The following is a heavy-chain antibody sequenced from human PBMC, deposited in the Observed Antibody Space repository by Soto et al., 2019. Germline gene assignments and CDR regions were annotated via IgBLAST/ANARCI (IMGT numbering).Heavy chain of an antibody. CDR2: IYYSGST. D-gene: IGHD5-18*01. CDR3: ARLLDTPMDFDY. CDR1: GGSISSYY. V-gene: IGHV4-59*08. Sequence: SETLSLTCTVSGGSISSYYWSWIRQPPGKGLEWIGYIYYSGSTNYNPSLKSRVTISVDTSKNQFSLKLSSVTAADTAVYYCARLLDTPMDFDYWGKGTLVTVSS. J-gene: IGHJ4*02.